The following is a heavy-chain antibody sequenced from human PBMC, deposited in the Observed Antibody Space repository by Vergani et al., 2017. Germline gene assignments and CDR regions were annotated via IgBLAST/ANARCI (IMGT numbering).Heavy chain of an antibody. CDR2: ISGSGGST. J-gene: IGHJ4*02. Sequence: EVQLLESGGGLVQPGGSLRLSCAASGFTFSSYAMSWVRQAPGKGLEWVSAISGSGGSTYYSDSVKGRFTISRDNSKNTLYLQMNSLRAEDTAVYYCAKFSVGGEAPFDYWGQGTLVTVSS. CDR1: GFTFSSYA. D-gene: IGHD3-10*01. V-gene: IGHV3-23*01. CDR3: AKFSVGGEAPFDY.